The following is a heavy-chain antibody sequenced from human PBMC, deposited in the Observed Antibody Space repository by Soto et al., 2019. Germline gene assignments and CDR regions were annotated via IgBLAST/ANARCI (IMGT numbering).Heavy chain of an antibody. V-gene: IGHV3-23*01. Sequence: GGSLRLSCTASGFTFSDYAMSWVRQPPGKGLEWVSVISAGGSTYYADSVKGRFTVSRANSKNTLYLQMNSLRAEDTAVYYCANVPLWCTSPRCYTEGFDYWGQGTLVTVSS. J-gene: IGHJ4*02. D-gene: IGHD2-2*02. CDR2: ISAGGST. CDR3: ANVPLWCTSPRCYTEGFDY. CDR1: GFTFSDYA.